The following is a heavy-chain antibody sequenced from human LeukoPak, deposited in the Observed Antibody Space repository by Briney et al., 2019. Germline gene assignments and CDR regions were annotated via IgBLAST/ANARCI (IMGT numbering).Heavy chain of an antibody. D-gene: IGHD6-13*01. J-gene: IGHJ4*02. CDR1: GFTFSSYS. CDR2: ISSSSSYI. CDR3: ARDDIAAAGT. V-gene: IGHV3-21*01. Sequence: PGGSLRLSCAASGFTFSSYSMNWVRQAPGKGLEWVSSISSSSSYIYYADSVKGRFTISRDNAKNSLYLQINSLRAEDTAVYYCARDDIAAAGTWGQGTLVTVSS.